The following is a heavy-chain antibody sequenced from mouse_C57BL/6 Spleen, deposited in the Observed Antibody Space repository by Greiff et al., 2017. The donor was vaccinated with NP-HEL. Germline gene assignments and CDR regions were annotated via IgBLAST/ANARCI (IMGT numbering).Heavy chain of an antibody. J-gene: IGHJ4*01. Sequence: QVQLQQSGPGLVQPSQSLSITCTVSGFSLTSYGVHWVRQSPGKGLEWLGVIWSGGSTDYNAAFISSLSISKDKSKSQVIFKMKSLQADDTAIYYCARGGSDGDAMDYWGQGTSVTVSS. V-gene: IGHV2-2*01. CDR3: ARGGSDGDAMDY. D-gene: IGHD2-3*01. CDR1: GFSLTSYG. CDR2: IWSGGST.